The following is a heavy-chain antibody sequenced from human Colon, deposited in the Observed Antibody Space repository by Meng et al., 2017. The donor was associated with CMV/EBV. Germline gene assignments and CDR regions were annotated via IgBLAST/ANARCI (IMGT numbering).Heavy chain of an antibody. D-gene: IGHD5-12*01. J-gene: IGHJ6*02. CDR2: ISYDGSNK. V-gene: IGHV3-30*04. CDR3: ARIPGYSGYDIYYYYGMDV. Sequence: SLKISCAASGFTFSSYAMHWVRQAPGKGLEWVAVISYDGSNKYYADSVKGRFTISRDNSKNTLYLQMNSLRAEDTAVYYCARIPGYSGYDIYYYYGMDVWGQGTTVTVSS. CDR1: GFTFSSYA.